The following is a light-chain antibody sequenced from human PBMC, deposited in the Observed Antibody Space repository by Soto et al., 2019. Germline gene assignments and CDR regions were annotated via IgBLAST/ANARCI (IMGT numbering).Light chain of an antibody. CDR3: LQHNTYPWT. CDR1: QSIGSW. V-gene: IGKV1-5*03. CDR2: KAS. Sequence: DIQMSRSPSTLSPSVGDRVTITCRASQSIGSWLAWYQQKPGKAPKLLIYKASTLKSGIPSRFSGSGSGTEFTLTISSLQPEDFATYYCLQHNTYPWTFGQGTKVDIK. J-gene: IGKJ1*01.